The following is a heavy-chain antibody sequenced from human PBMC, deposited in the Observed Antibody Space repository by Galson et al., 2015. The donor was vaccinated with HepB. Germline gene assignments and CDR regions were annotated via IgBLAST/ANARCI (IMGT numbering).Heavy chain of an antibody. CDR1: GFTFSSYG. J-gene: IGHJ4*02. CDR2: IRYDGSNK. CDR3: AKDGVQLGQYYFDY. D-gene: IGHD5-18*01. V-gene: IGHV3-30*02. Sequence: LRLSCAASGFTFSSYGMHWVRQAPGKGLEWVAFIRYDGSNKYYADSVKGRFTISRDNSKNTLYLQMNSLRAEDTAVYYCAKDGVQLGQYYFDYWGQGTLVTVSS.